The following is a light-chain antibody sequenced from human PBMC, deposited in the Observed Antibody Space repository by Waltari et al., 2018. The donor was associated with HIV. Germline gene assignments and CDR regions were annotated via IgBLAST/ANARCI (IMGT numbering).Light chain of an antibody. CDR3: QQYGSSVT. Sequence: ELVLTQSPGTLSLSPGERATLSCRASQSVSSSYLAWYQQKPGQAPRLLIYGASSRATGIPDRFSGSGSGTDFTLTISRLEPEDFALYYCQQYGSSVTFGPGTKVDIK. J-gene: IGKJ3*01. V-gene: IGKV3-20*01. CDR1: QSVSSSY. CDR2: GAS.